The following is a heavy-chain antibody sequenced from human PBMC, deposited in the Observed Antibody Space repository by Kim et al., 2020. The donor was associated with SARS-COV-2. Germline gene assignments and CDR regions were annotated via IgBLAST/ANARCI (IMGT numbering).Heavy chain of an antibody. J-gene: IGHJ6*02. CDR1: GFTFSSYA. D-gene: IGHD2-15*01. CDR2: ISGSGGST. Sequence: GGSLRLSCAASGFTFSSYAMSWVRQAPGKGLEWVSAISGSGGSTYYADSVKGRFTISRDNSKNTLYLQMNSLRAEDTAVYYCAKTGYCSGGSCCQPYYYYYYGMDVWGQGTTVTVSS. CDR3: AKTGYCSGGSCCQPYYYYYYGMDV. V-gene: IGHV3-23*01.